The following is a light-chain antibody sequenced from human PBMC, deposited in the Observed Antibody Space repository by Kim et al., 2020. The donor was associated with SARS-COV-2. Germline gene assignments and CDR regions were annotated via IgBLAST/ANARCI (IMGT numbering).Light chain of an antibody. CDR2: QDS. CDR3: QAWDSSTAV. CDR1: KLGYKY. V-gene: IGLV3-1*01. J-gene: IGLJ1*01. Sequence: YELTQPPSVSVSPGQTASITCSGDKLGYKYACWYQQKPGQSPVLVIYQDSKRPSGIPERFSGSNSGNTATLTISGTQAMDEADYYCQAWDSSTAVFGTGTKVTVL.